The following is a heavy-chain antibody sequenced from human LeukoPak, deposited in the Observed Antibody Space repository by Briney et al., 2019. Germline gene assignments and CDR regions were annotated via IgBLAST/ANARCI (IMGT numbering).Heavy chain of an antibody. J-gene: IGHJ4*02. CDR2: MNPNSGNT. D-gene: IGHD3-10*01. CDR1: GYTFTSYD. V-gene: IGHV1-8*01. CDR3: ARGRSYGSGSYYRWSY. Sequence: ASVKVSCKASGYTFTSYDINWVRQAPGQGLEWMGWMNPNSGNTGYAQKFQGRVTMTRNTSISTAYMELNSLRSEDTAVYYCARGRSYGSGSYYRWSYWGQGTLVTVSS.